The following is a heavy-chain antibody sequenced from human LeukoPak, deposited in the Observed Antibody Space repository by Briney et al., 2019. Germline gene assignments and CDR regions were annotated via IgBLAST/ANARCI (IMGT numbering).Heavy chain of an antibody. CDR1: GGTFSSYA. CDR2: IIPIFGTA. J-gene: IGHJ6*04. CDR3: ARDGGLGDIVVVPAAMEGYYGMDV. D-gene: IGHD2-2*01. V-gene: IGHV1-69*01. Sequence: SVKVSCKASGGTFSSYAISWVRQAPGQGLEWMGGIIPIFGTANYAQKFQGRVTITADESTSTAYMELSSLRSEDTAMYYCARDGGLGDIVVVPAAMEGYYGMDVWGKGTTVTVSS.